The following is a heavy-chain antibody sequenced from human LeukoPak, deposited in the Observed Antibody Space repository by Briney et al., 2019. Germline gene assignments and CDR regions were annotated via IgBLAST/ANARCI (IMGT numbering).Heavy chain of an antibody. D-gene: IGHD2-2*02. J-gene: IGHJ4*02. CDR3: ARLYCSSTSCYNFDY. Sequence: SETLSLTCTVSGGSISSYYWRWIRQPPGKGLEWIGYIYYSGSTNYNPSLKSRVTISVDTSKNQFSLKLSSVTAADTAVYYCARLYCSSTSCYNFDYWGQGTLVTVSS. V-gene: IGHV4-59*01. CDR1: GGSISSYY. CDR2: IYYSGST.